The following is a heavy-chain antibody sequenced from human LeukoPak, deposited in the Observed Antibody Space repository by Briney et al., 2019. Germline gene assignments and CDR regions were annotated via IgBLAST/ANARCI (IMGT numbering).Heavy chain of an antibody. D-gene: IGHD4-17*01. CDR1: GGSISSYY. CDR2: LHTSGST. CDR3: ARDFGYGDYFFDD. V-gene: IGHV4-4*07. J-gene: IGHJ4*02. Sequence: SETLSLTCTVSGGSISSYYWSWIRQPAGEGLEWIGRLHTSGSTHYNPSLKSRVTISVDTSKNQFSLKLSSVTAADTAVYYCARDFGYGDYFFDDWGQGTLVTVSS.